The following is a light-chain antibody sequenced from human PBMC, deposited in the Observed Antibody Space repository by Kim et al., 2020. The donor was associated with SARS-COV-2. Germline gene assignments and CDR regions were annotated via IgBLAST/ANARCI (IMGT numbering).Light chain of an antibody. V-gene: IGLV3-21*04. J-gene: IGLJ3*02. Sequence: PGQTARITCGGNTIGSKSVHWYQQKPGQAPVLVIYYDSDRPSGIPERFSGSNAGNTATLTISRVEAGDEADYYCQVWDSSSDHPGVFGGGTKLTFL. CDR3: QVWDSSSDHPGV. CDR1: TIGSKS. CDR2: YDS.